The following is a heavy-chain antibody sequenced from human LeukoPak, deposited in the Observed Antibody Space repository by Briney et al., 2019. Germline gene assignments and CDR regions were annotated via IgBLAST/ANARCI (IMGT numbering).Heavy chain of an antibody. CDR2: IYYTGST. D-gene: IGHD2-2*01. CDR1: GGSIGSYY. J-gene: IGHJ3*02. CDR3: ARDRCGRTSCYPGAFDI. V-gene: IGHV4-59*01. Sequence: KPSETLSLTCTVSGGSIGSYYWSWIRQPPGKGLEWIGYIYYTGSTNYNPSLKSQVTISVDTSKNQFSLKLSSVTAADTAVYYCARDRCGRTSCYPGAFDIWGQGTMVTVSS.